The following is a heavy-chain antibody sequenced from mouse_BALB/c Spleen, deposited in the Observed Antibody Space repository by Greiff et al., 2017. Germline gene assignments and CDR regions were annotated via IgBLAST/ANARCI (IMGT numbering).Heavy chain of an antibody. CDR1: GYTFTSYV. D-gene: IGHD1-1*01. Sequence: VQLQQSGPELVKPGASVKMSCKASGYTFTSYVMHWVKQKPGQGLEWIGYINPYNDGTKYNEKFKGKATLTSDKSSSTAYMELSSLTSEDSAVYYCATITTVVATRYFDVWGAGTTVTVSS. J-gene: IGHJ1*01. CDR3: ATITTVVATRYFDV. CDR2: INPYNDGT. V-gene: IGHV1-14*01.